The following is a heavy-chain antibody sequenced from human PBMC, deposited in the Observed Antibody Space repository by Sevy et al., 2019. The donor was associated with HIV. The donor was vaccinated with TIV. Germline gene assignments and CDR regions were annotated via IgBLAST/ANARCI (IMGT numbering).Heavy chain of an antibody. V-gene: IGHV4-61*02. Sequence: SETLSLTCTISGGSISTVDYYCTWIRQPAGKGLEWIGRISARGTTTHNPSLESRVTMSVDTSQNQFSLKLTSVTAADTAMYYCVKEHFDWLLPSYYFDLWGRGTLVTVSS. CDR1: GGSISTVDYY. J-gene: IGHJ2*01. CDR2: ISARGTT. CDR3: VKEHFDWLLPSYYFDL. D-gene: IGHD3-9*01.